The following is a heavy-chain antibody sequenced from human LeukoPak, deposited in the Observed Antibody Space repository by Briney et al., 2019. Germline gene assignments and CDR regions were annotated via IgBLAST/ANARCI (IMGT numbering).Heavy chain of an antibody. D-gene: IGHD3-22*01. Sequence: GGSLRLSCAAPGFTFSSYGMHWVRQAPGKGLEWVAFIRYDGSNKYYADSVKGRFTISRDNSKNTLYLQMNSLRAEDTAVYYCAKEGVVVVAYDAFDIWGQGTMVTVSS. V-gene: IGHV3-30*02. J-gene: IGHJ3*02. CDR2: IRYDGSNK. CDR1: GFTFSSYG. CDR3: AKEGVVVVAYDAFDI.